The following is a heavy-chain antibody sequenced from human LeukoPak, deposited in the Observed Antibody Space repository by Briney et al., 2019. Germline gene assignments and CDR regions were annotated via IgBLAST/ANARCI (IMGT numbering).Heavy chain of an antibody. Sequence: SETLSLTCAVYGGSCSGYYWGWIRQPPGKGLEWIGEINHSGSTNYNPSLKSRVTISVDTSKHQLSLKLSSVTAADTAVYYCARQGQGYYYYYYMDVWRKATTVTISS. CDR1: GGSCSGYY. J-gene: IGHJ6*03. CDR2: INHSGST. V-gene: IGHV4-34*01. CDR3: ARQGQGYYYYYYMDV.